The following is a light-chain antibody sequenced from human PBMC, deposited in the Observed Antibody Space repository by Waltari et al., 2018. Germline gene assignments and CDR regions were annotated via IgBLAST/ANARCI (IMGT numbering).Light chain of an antibody. Sequence: TCRGSQTITSHLNWFQQQPERAPTLLTHPAPRLQSRVPSRVRGSVPVTQFTPTISSLQPEDVTTYFCQQRYITPYTFGQGTKVEIK. CDR1: QTITSH. V-gene: IGKV1-39*01. CDR2: PAP. CDR3: QQRYITPYT. J-gene: IGKJ2*01.